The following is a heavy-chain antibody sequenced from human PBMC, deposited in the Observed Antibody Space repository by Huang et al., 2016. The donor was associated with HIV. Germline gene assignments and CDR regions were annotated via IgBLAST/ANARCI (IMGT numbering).Heavy chain of an antibody. CDR1: GYTVSELS. D-gene: IGHD2-15*01. CDR3: ATSTPDVGAGVLRSAFDI. Sequence: QVQLVESGAELKKPGASVRVSCKVSGYTVSELSLHWVRQAPEKGLEWMGGFEPEEGETNYAQRVQCRVTMTEDTSTDTAYMELSSLRPEDTAVYYCATSTPDVGAGVLRSAFDIWGQGTMVTVSS. V-gene: IGHV1-24*01. J-gene: IGHJ3*02. CDR2: FEPEEGET.